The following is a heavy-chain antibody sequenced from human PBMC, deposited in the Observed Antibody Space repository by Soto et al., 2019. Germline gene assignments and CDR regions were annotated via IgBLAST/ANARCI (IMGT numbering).Heavy chain of an antibody. CDR3: ARGIRNYYGVDV. CDR2: IKGDGSST. CDR1: GFTFSTYW. J-gene: IGHJ6*02. V-gene: IGHV3-74*01. Sequence: LRLSCAGSGFTFSTYWMHWVRQAPGTGLEWVSRIKGDGSSTSYADSVKGRFTISRDNAKNTVYLQMNSLGAEDTAVYWCARGIRNYYGVDVWGQGTTVTVSS.